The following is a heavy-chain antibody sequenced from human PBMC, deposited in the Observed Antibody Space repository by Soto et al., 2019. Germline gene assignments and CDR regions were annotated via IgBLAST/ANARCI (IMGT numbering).Heavy chain of an antibody. CDR1: GFTFSSCA. D-gene: IGHD2-15*01. CDR2: ISVNGGST. V-gene: IGHV3-23*01. J-gene: IGHJ4*02. Sequence: QPGGSLRLSCAASGFTFSSCAMGWVRQAPGKGLEWVSSISVNGGSTYYADSVKGRFTISRDNSKNILYLHMISLRAEDTAVYYCAKERNSWYSSGSDSWGQGTMVTVYS. CDR3: AKERNSWYSSGSDS.